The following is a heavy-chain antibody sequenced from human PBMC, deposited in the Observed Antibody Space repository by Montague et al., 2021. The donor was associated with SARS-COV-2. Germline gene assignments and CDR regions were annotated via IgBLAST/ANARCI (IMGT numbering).Heavy chain of an antibody. CDR2: INHSGST. D-gene: IGHD6-25*01. CDR3: ARGLSGSYSGGWVPVALFDFYHYMDV. V-gene: IGHV4-34*01. Sequence: SETLSLTCAVYGGSFSGYYWTWIRQPPGKGLEWIGEINHSGSTTYSPSLKSRVTISVDTSKSQFSLRLSSVTAADTAIYYCARGLSGSYSGGWVPVALFDFYHYMDVWGKGTMVTVSS. J-gene: IGHJ6*03. CDR1: GGSFSGYY.